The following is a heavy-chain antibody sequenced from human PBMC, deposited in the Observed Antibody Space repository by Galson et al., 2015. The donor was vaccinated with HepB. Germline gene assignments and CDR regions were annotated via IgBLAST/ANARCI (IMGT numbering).Heavy chain of an antibody. D-gene: IGHD4-17*01. CDR1: FTFSSYA. J-gene: IGHJ1*01. CDR3: ARDRGGGYGDNEYFQH. CDR2: ISYDGSNK. V-gene: IGHV3-30-3*01. Sequence: FTFSSYALHWVRQAPGKGLEWVAVISYDGSNKYYADSVKGRFTISRDNSKNTLYLQMNSLRAEDTAVYYCARDRGGGYGDNEYFQHWGQGTLVTVSS.